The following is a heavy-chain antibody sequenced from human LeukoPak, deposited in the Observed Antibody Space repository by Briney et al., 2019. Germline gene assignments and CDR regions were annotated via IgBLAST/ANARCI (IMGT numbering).Heavy chain of an antibody. Sequence: GGSLRLSCAASGFTFSSYEMNWVRQAPGQGLEWVSYISSGSTIYDSDSVKGRFTISRDNAKNSLYLQMNSLRAEDTAVYYCARESIAVAGAPFDYWGQGTLVTVSS. D-gene: IGHD6-19*01. CDR2: ISSGSTI. J-gene: IGHJ4*02. CDR3: ARESIAVAGAPFDY. CDR1: GFTFSSYE. V-gene: IGHV3-48*03.